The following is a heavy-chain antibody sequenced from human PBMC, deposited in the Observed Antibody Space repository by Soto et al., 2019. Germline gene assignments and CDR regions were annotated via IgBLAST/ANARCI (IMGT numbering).Heavy chain of an antibody. D-gene: IGHD5-12*01. CDR3: ARLFSPLRGYSGYDDNDY. CDR1: GGSISSYY. Sequence: QVQLQESGPGLVKPSETLSLTCTVSGGSISSYYWSWIRQPPGKGLEWIGYIYYSGSTNYNPSLKSRVTISVDTSKNQFSLKLSSVTAADTAVYYCARLFSPLRGYSGYDDNDYWGQGTLVTVSS. J-gene: IGHJ4*02. V-gene: IGHV4-59*08. CDR2: IYYSGST.